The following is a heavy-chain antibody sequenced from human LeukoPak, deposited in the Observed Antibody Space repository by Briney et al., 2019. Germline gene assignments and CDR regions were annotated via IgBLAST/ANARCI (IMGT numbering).Heavy chain of an antibody. D-gene: IGHD3-10*01. Sequence: PSETLSRTCTVSGHSISGSGYYWNWIRQHPDKGLEWIGYIYYSGTTYYNPSLKSRVTMSVDTSKNQFSLKLISVTAADTAVYYCARVDGSWAFDIWGQGTLVTFSS. CDR2: IYYSGTT. CDR3: ARVDGSWAFDI. V-gene: IGHV4-31*03. CDR1: GHSISGSGYY. J-gene: IGHJ3*02.